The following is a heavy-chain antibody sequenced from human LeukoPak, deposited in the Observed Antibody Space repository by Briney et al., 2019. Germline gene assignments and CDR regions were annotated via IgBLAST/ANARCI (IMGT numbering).Heavy chain of an antibody. CDR3: ARDRAGSFAWFDP. D-gene: IGHD3-16*01. V-gene: IGHV4-59*01. J-gene: IGHJ5*02. CDR1: GGSISSYY. CDR2: IYYSGST. Sequence: PSETLSLTCTVSGGSISSYYWSWIRQPPGKGLEWIGYIYYSGSTNYNPSLKSRVTISVDTSKNQFSLKLSSVTAADTAVYYCARDRAGSFAWFDPWGQGTLVTVSS.